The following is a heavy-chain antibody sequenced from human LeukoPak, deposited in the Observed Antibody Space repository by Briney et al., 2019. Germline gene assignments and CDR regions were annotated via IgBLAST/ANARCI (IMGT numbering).Heavy chain of an antibody. CDR3: AARTGDIVVVPAAMVDY. J-gene: IGHJ4*02. CDR2: IKQDGSEK. CDR1: GFTFSSYW. D-gene: IGHD2-2*01. Sequence: GGSLRLSCAASGFTFSSYWMSWVRQAPGKGLEWVANIKQDGSEKYYVDSVKGRFTISRDNAKNSLYLQMNSLRAEDTAVYYCAARTGDIVVVPAAMVDYWGQGTLVTVSS. V-gene: IGHV3-7*01.